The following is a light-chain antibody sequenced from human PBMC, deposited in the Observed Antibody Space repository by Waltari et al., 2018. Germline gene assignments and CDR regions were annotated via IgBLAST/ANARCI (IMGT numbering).Light chain of an antibody. CDR3: QQYYSTLWT. CDR2: WAS. V-gene: IGKV4-1*01. J-gene: IGKJ1*01. Sequence: DIVMTQSPDSLAVSLGERATINCKSSQSVLYSSNNKNYLAWYQQKPGQSPKLLIYWASTRESGVPDRFSGSGSGTDFTLTISSLQADDVAVYYCQQYYSTLWTFGQGTKVEIK. CDR1: QSVLYSSNNKNY.